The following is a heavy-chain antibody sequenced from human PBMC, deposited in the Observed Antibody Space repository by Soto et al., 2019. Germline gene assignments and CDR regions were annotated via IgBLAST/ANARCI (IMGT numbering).Heavy chain of an antibody. CDR2: INQSADST. CDR3: VMNKKSGLDY. CDR1: GYTFTEYY. J-gene: IGHJ4*02. V-gene: IGHV1-46*01. Sequence: QVQLVQSGAEVKKPGASVKVSCKASGYTFTEYYMHWVRQAPGQGLEWMGFINQSADSTSYAQKVGGRVTMTRDTSTSTVYMGLYHLRSEDSAVYYCVMNKKSGLDYWGQGTLVTVSS. D-gene: IGHD3-3*01.